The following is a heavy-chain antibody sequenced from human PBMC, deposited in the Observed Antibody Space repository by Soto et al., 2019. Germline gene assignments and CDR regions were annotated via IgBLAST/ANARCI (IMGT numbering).Heavy chain of an antibody. CDR3: ARDLPPVDY. V-gene: IGHV1-18*01. Sequence: QVQLVQSGAEVKKPGASVKVSCKASGYTFTSYAISWVRQAPGQGLEWMGWINAYNGNTNYAQKLQGRVTVTTDTATSTAYMELRSLRSYDTAVYYCARDLPPVDYWGQGTLVTVSS. CDR2: INAYNGNT. CDR1: GYTFTSYA. J-gene: IGHJ4*02.